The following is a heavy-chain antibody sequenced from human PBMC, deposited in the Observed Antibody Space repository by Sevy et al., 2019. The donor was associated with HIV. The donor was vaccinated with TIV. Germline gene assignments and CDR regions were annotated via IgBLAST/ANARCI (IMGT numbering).Heavy chain of an antibody. Sequence: GGSLRLSCAASGLTFSSYAMHWVRQAPGKGLEWVAVISYDGSNKYYADSLKGRFTISRDNSKNTLYLQMNSLRAEDTAVYYCARWYYDFLSGYQPQNYYYYGMDVWGQGTTVTVSS. CDR3: ARWYYDFLSGYQPQNYYYYGMDV. D-gene: IGHD3-3*01. V-gene: IGHV3-30-3*01. J-gene: IGHJ6*02. CDR2: ISYDGSNK. CDR1: GLTFSSYA.